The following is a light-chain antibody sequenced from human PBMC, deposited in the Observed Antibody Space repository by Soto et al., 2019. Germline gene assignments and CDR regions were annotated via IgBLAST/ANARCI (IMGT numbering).Light chain of an antibody. J-gene: IGLJ2*01. CDR2: EVT. Sequence: QSALTQPASVSGSPGQSITISCTGTSSDVGGYNYVSWYQQHPGKAPKLMIYEVTNRPSGVSNRFSGSKSGNTASLTISGLRAEDGADYYCSSYTSSSTLVFGGGTKLTVL. CDR3: SSYTSSSTLV. CDR1: SSDVGGYNY. V-gene: IGLV2-14*01.